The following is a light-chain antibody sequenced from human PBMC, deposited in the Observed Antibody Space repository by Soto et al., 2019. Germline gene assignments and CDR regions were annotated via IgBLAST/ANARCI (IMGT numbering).Light chain of an antibody. CDR1: SSNIGSNT. Sequence: QAVLTQPPSASGTPGQRVTISCSGSSSNIGSNTVSWYQQLPGTAPKLLMFNINQRPSGVPDRFSGSKSGTSASLAISGLQSEDEADYYCAAWDHSLNGVVFGGGTKLTVL. CDR2: NIN. V-gene: IGLV1-44*01. J-gene: IGLJ2*01. CDR3: AAWDHSLNGVV.